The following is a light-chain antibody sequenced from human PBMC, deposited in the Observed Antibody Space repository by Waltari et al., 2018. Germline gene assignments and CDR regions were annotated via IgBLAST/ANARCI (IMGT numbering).Light chain of an antibody. Sequence: QSVLTQPPSASGTPGQRVTISCSGSSSNIGSNTVNWYQQLPGTAPKLLIYSNNRRPSGVPGRCSGSKSGTSASRAISGLQSEDEADYDCAAWDDSLNGRVFGGGTKLTVL. CDR2: SNN. CDR3: AAWDDSLNGRV. J-gene: IGLJ3*02. V-gene: IGLV1-44*01. CDR1: SSNIGSNT.